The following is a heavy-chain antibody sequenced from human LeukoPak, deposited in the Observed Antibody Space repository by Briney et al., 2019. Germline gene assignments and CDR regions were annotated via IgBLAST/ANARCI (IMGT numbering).Heavy chain of an antibody. J-gene: IGHJ4*02. CDR1: GFTFSSYA. CDR2: ISTSGGST. D-gene: IGHD1-1*01. CDR3: AKGGTQRYYYFDY. Sequence: LRLSCXASGFTFSSYAMSWVRQAPGKGLEWVSAISTSGGSTYYANSVKGRFTISRDNSKNTLYLQMNSLRAEDTAVYYCAKGGTQRYYYFDYWGQGTLVTVSS. V-gene: IGHV3-23*01.